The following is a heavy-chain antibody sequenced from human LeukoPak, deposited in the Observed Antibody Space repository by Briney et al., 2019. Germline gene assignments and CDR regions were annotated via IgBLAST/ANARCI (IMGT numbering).Heavy chain of an antibody. V-gene: IGHV1-2*02. CDR1: GYTFTGYY. J-gene: IGHJ4*02. D-gene: IGHD7-27*01. CDR2: INPNGGGT. Sequence: VASVKVPCKASGYTFTGYYIHWVRQAPGQGLEWMAWINPNGGGTNYAQKFQGRVAVTRDSSISTAYMELSGLTSDDTAVFYCARGTGAPNYFDYWGQGTLVTVSS. CDR3: ARGTGAPNYFDY.